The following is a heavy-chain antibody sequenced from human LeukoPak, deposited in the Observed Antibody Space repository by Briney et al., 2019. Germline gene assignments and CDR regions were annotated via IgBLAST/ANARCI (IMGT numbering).Heavy chain of an antibody. D-gene: IGHD3-3*01. Sequence: PSETLSLTCAVYGGSFSGYYWSWIRQPPGEGLEWIGEINHSGSNGDNPSIKSRVTISVDTSKNQFSLKLSSVTAADTAVYYCARGRSYDFWSGYSYWGKGTLVTVSS. CDR3: ARGRSYDFWSGYSY. J-gene: IGHJ4*02. CDR2: INHSGSN. CDR1: GGSFSGYY. V-gene: IGHV4-34*01.